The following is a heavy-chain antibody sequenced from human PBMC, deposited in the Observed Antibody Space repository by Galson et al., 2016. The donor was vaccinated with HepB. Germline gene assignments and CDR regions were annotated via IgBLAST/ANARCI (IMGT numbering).Heavy chain of an antibody. Sequence: SETLSLTCTVSGGSISNSTYSWGWIRQPPGKGLEWSGSVHYSGSTYYNPSLKSRVAISVDTSKNQFTLKLSSVTAADTAIYYCARSYSTWYNPFDSWGQGTLVTVSS. V-gene: IGHV4-39*01. CDR3: ARSYSTWYNPFDS. CDR2: VHYSGST. CDR1: GGSISNSTYS. J-gene: IGHJ5*01. D-gene: IGHD6-13*01.